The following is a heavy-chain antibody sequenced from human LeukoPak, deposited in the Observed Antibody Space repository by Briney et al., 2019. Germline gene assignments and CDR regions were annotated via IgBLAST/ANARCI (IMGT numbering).Heavy chain of an antibody. J-gene: IGHJ4*02. CDR3: TVNVDFWSGFLVV. V-gene: IGHV3-73*01. Sequence: GGSLRLSCAASGFTFSGSAMHWGRQASGKGLEWVGRIRSKANSYATAYAASVKGRFTISRDDSKNTAYLQMNSLKTEDTAVYYCTVNVDFWSGFLVVWGQGTLVTVSS. CDR2: IRSKANSYAT. CDR1: GFTFSGSA. D-gene: IGHD3-3*01.